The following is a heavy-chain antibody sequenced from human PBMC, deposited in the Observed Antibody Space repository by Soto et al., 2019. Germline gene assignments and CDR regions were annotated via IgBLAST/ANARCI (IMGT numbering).Heavy chain of an antibody. D-gene: IGHD3-16*02. J-gene: IGHJ4*02. V-gene: IGHV3-21*01. Sequence: EVQLVESGGGLVKPGGSLRLSCAASGFTFSSYSMNWVRQAPGKGLEWVSSISSSSSYIYYADSVKGRFTISRDNAKNSLYLQMNSLRAEDTAVYYCARELGELSLSGYYFDYWGQGTLVTVSS. CDR3: ARELGELSLSGYYFDY. CDR2: ISSSSSYI. CDR1: GFTFSSYS.